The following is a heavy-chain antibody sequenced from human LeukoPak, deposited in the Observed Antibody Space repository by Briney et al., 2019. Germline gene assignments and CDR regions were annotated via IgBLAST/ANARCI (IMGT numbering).Heavy chain of an antibody. V-gene: IGHV3-64D*06. J-gene: IGHJ4*02. CDR2: ISSNGGST. CDR1: GFTFSSYA. CDR3: VKLGRDFWSGYSL. D-gene: IGHD3-3*01. Sequence: GGSLRLSCSASGFTFSSYAMHWVRQAPGKGLEYVSAISSNGGSTYYADSVKGRFTISRDNSKNTLYLQMSSLRAEDTAVYYCVKLGRDFWSGYSLWGQGTLVTVSS.